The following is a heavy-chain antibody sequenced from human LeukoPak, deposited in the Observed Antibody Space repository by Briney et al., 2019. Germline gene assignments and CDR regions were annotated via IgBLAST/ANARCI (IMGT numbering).Heavy chain of an antibody. CDR3: ARERVDRDAFDI. Sequence: SETLSLTCAVYGGSFSGYYWSWIRQPPGKGLEWIGEINHSGSTNYNPSLKSRVTISVDTSKNQFSLKLSSVTAADTAVYYCARERVDRDAFDIWGQGTMVTVSS. D-gene: IGHD3-3*01. V-gene: IGHV4-34*01. CDR1: GGSFSGYY. J-gene: IGHJ3*02. CDR2: INHSGST.